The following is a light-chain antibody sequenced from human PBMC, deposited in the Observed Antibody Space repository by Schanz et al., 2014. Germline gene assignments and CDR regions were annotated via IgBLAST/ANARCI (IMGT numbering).Light chain of an antibody. CDR1: SSDVGTYNL. CDR2: EGT. CDR3: SSYAKSDDFV. J-gene: IGLJ2*01. Sequence: QSALTQPASVSGSPGQSITISCTGTSSDVGTYNLVSWYQQHPGKAPKLMIYEGTKRPSGVSNRFSGSKSGNTASLTVSGLQAEDEADYYCSSYAKSDDFVFGAGTKLTVL. V-gene: IGLV2-14*02.